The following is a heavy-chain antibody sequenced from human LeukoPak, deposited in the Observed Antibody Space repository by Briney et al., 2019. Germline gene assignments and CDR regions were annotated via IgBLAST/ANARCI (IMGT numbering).Heavy chain of an antibody. J-gene: IGHJ6*03. CDR3: ARDTYSSGTYHYYYYMGV. CDR1: GGSISSSSYY. Sequence: SETLSLTCTVSGGSISSSSYYWGWIRQPPGKGLECIGSIYYSGRTYYTPSLKSRVTISVDTSKNQFSLKLTSVTAADTAVYYCARDTYSSGTYHYYYYMGVWGKGTTVTISS. CDR2: IYYSGRT. D-gene: IGHD3-10*01. V-gene: IGHV4-39*02.